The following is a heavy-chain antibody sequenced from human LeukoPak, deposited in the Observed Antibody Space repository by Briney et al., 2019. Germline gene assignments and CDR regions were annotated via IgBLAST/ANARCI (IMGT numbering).Heavy chain of an antibody. D-gene: IGHD1-26*01. CDR2: INHRGKP. CDR3: ARGYSFRQKYSGSSSTTVLFDY. Sequence: PSETLSLTCAVYGGSFRVYYWSWISHPPGKGLECSGEINHRGKPNYNPSLKRRVTKSVDTSTNQFSLKLSSVTAADTAVYYCARGYSFRQKYSGSSSTTVLFDYWGQGTLVTVSS. CDR1: GGSFRVYY. V-gene: IGHV4-34*01. J-gene: IGHJ4*02.